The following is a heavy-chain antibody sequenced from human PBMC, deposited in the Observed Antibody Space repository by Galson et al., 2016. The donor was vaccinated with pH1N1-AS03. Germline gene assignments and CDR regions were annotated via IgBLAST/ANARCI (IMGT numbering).Heavy chain of an antibody. CDR3: VRGSGYYFDS. CDR2: NRYYGSSE. V-gene: IGHV3-33*01. J-gene: IGHJ4*02. Sequence: SLRLSCAASGFTLRTYDMHWVRQAPGKGLEWVGINRYYGSSEYYGDSMKGRISISRDNSQNTISLQMNSLRVEDTAVYYRVRGSGYYFDSWGQGTLVIVSS. D-gene: IGHD3-3*01. CDR1: GFTLRTYD.